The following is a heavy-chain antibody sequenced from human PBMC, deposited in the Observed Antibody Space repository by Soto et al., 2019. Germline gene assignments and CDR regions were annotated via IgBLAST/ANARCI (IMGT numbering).Heavy chain of an antibody. D-gene: IGHD1-7*01. Sequence: GGSLRLSCAASGFTVSSNFMSWVRQAPGKGLEWVSVIYSDGSTYYADSVKGRFTITRHNSKNTLYLQMNSLRTEDTAVYYCARIFDWNYSYFDYWGQGTLVTVSS. CDR2: IYSDGST. J-gene: IGHJ4*02. CDR3: ARIFDWNYSYFDY. V-gene: IGHV3-53*04. CDR1: GFTVSSNF.